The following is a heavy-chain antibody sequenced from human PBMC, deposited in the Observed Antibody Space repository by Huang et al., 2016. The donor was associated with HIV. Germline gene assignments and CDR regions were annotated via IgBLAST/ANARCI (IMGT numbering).Heavy chain of an antibody. CDR3: AREDRNAFDI. V-gene: IGHV4-4*07. Sequence: QVHLQESGPGLVKPSETLSLICTVSGVSTRTYFWSWIRQPAGKGPGCIARMHQSGDTKSKPSLRSRVTMSVDTSKNQLSLRLTFVTAADTAVYYCAREDRNAFDIWGQGIMVIVSS. CDR2: MHQSGDT. CDR1: GVSTRTYF. J-gene: IGHJ3*02.